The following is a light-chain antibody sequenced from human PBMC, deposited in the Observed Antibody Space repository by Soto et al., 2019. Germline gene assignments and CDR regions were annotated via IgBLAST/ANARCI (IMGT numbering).Light chain of an antibody. V-gene: IGLV1-40*01. CDR1: SSNIGAGYD. CDR3: QSYDSSLSGVV. J-gene: IGLJ2*01. CDR2: GNN. Sequence: QSVLTQPPPVSGAPGQRVTISCTGSSSNIGAGYDVHWYQQLPGTAPKLLIYGNNNRPSGVPDRFSGSKSGASASLAITGLQADDEADYYRQSYDSSLSGVVFGGGTQLTVL.